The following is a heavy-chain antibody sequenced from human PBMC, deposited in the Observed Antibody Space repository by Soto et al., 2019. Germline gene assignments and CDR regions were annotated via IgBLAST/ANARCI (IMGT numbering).Heavy chain of an antibody. CDR3: AIERAAVGTHYSHGMDV. V-gene: IGHV1-18*01. Sequence: ASLNRDCKSAVYANSVDPVSCGRQTTEQGLEWMGWISAYNGETNYAQKVQGRVTMTTDTSTSTAYMEVRSLRSDDTAVYYCAIERAAVGTHYSHGMDVWAQGNTLTVSS. CDR1: VYANSVDP. D-gene: IGHD6-13*01. J-gene: IGHJ6*02. CDR2: ISAYNGET.